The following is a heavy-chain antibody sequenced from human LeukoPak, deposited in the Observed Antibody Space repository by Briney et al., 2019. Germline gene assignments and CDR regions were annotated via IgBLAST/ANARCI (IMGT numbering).Heavy chain of an antibody. D-gene: IGHD5-12*01. V-gene: IGHV3-21*01. CDR2: ISSSSSSYI. Sequence: KPGGSLRLSCAASGFTFSSYSMNWVRQAPGKGLEWVSSISSSSSSYIYYADSVKGRFTISRDNAKNSLYLQMNSLRAEDTAVYYCARGRIVATICDYWGQGTLVTVSS. CDR1: GFTFSSYS. J-gene: IGHJ4*02. CDR3: ARGRIVATICDY.